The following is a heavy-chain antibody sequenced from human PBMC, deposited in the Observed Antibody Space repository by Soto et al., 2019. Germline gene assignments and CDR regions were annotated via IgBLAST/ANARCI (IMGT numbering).Heavy chain of an antibody. V-gene: IGHV3-30*03. D-gene: IGHD3-10*01. CDR2: ISYDGSDE. Sequence: QVQLVESGGNMVQPGWSLTVSCAASGFTFNTFGMHWARKAPGKGLEWVAVISYDGSDEYYADSVKGRFTISRDNSMNTLSLQMNSLSVDDTGVYYCARGPFYGSGTLDFWGQGTLVTVSS. J-gene: IGHJ4*02. CDR3: ARGPFYGSGTLDF. CDR1: GFTFNTFG.